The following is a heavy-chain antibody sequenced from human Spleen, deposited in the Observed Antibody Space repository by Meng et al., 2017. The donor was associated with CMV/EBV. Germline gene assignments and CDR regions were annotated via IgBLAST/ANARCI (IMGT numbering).Heavy chain of an antibody. V-gene: IGHV3-21*01. CDR2: ISSASSHI. D-gene: IGHD1-1*01. CDR3: ARLDEPFYNYGMDV. CDR1: GFSFENTW. J-gene: IGHJ6*02. Sequence: GESLKISCAASGFSFENTWMSWVRRAPGKGLEWVSSISSASSHIYYADSVKDRFTISRHNAENSLFLQMNSLRVEDTAVYYCARLDEPFYNYGMDVWGQGTMVTVSS.